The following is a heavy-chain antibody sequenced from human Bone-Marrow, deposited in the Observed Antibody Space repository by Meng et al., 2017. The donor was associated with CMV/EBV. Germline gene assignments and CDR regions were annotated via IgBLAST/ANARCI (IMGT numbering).Heavy chain of an antibody. D-gene: IGHD5-12*01. CDR1: TFTSYD. J-gene: IGHJ4*02. V-gene: IGHV1-2*02. CDR2: MNPNSGGT. CDR3: ARSRARASYPVATTGGGY. Sequence: TFTSYDINWVRQATGQGLEWMGWMNPNSGGTNYAQKFQGRVTMTRDTSISTAYMELSRLRSDDTAVYYCARSRARASYPVATTGGGYWGQGTLVTVSS.